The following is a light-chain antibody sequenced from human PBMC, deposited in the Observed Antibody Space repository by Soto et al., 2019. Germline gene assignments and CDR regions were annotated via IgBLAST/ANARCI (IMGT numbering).Light chain of an antibody. CDR2: GAS. Sequence: DIQITQSPLSLFASVGDRVTITCRTSQSISSDLNWYQQKTGRAPKLLIYGASTLQSGVPSRFSGSGSGTHFTLTISSVQPEDFATYYCQQIYSIPITFGQGTRLEI. V-gene: IGKV1-39*01. J-gene: IGKJ5*01. CDR3: QQIYSIPIT. CDR1: QSISSD.